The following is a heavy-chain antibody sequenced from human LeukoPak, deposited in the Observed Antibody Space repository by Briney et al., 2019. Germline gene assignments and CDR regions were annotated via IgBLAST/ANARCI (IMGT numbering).Heavy chain of an antibody. J-gene: IGHJ4*02. V-gene: IGHV4-34*01. CDR2: INHSGST. D-gene: IGHD3-10*01. CDR1: GGSFSGYY. Sequence: SETLSLTCAVYGGSFSGYYWSWIRQPPGKGLEWIGEINHSGSTNYNPSLKSRVTISVDTSKNQLSLKLSSVTAADTAVYYCARVSITMVRGVIPNTNPYYFDYWGQGTLVTVSS. CDR3: ARVSITMVRGVIPNTNPYYFDY.